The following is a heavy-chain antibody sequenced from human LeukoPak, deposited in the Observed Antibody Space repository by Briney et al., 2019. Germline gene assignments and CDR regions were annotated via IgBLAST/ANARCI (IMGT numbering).Heavy chain of an antibody. D-gene: IGHD2-15*01. CDR3: ARDIVVVVAAENWFDP. CDR2: INPNSGGT. V-gene: IGHV1-2*02. J-gene: IGHJ5*02. Sequence: ASVKVSCKAPGYTFTGYYMHWVRQAPGQGLEWMGWINPNSGGTNYAQKFQGRVTMTRDTSISTAYMELSRLRSDDTVVYYCARDIVVVVAAENWFDPWGQGTLVTVSS. CDR1: GYTFTGYY.